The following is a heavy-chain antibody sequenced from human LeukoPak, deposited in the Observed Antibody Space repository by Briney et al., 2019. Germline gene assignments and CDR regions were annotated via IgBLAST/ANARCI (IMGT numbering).Heavy chain of an antibody. CDR2: ISPYNGNT. CDR3: ARSDYSDSSAYPFDY. J-gene: IGHJ4*02. D-gene: IGHD3-22*01. CDR1: GYTFTSYY. V-gene: IGHV1-18*04. Sequence: ASVKVSCKASGYTFTSYYMHWVRQAPGQGLEWMGWISPYNGNTDYTQNLQGRVTMTTDTSTSTAYMELRSLRSDDTAVYYCARSDYSDSSAYPFDYWGQGTLVTVSS.